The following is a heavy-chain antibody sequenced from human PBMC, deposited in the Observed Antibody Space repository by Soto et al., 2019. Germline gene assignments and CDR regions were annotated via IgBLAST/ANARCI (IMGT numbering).Heavy chain of an antibody. J-gene: IGHJ2*01. CDR1: GYTFTSYG. CDR3: ARGSRRGYSYRYFDL. D-gene: IGHD5-18*01. V-gene: IGHV1-18*01. CDR2: ISAYNGNT. Sequence: ASVKVSCKASGYTFTSYGISWVRQAPGQGLEWMGWISAYNGNTNYAQKLQGRVTMTTDTSTSTAYMELRSLRSDDTAVYYCARGSRRGYSYRYFDLWGRCTLVTVSS.